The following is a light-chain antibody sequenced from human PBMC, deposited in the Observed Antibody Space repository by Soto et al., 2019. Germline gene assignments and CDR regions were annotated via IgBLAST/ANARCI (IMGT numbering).Light chain of an antibody. V-gene: IGKV1-5*01. Sequence: DIQMTQSPSTLSASVGDRVTITCRASQSISSWLAWYQQKPGKAPKVLIYDASSLESGVPSRFSGSGSGTEFTLTLSSLQPDDFATYHCQQYNTYSRTFGQGTKLEIK. CDR1: QSISSW. CDR3: QQYNTYSRT. CDR2: DAS. J-gene: IGKJ2*01.